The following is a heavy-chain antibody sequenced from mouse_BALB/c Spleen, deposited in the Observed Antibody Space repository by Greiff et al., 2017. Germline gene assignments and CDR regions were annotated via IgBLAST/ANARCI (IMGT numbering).Heavy chain of an antibody. CDR2: IWSGGST. D-gene: IGHD1-1*01. Sequence: VKLMESGPGLVQPSQSLSITCTVSGFSLTSYGVHWVRQSPGKGLEWLGVIWSGGSTDYNAAFISRLSISKDNSKSQVFFKMNSLQANDTAIYYCASDYYGSSPWFAYWGQGTLVTVSA. CDR3: ASDYYGSSPWFAY. J-gene: IGHJ3*01. V-gene: IGHV2-2*02. CDR1: GFSLTSYG.